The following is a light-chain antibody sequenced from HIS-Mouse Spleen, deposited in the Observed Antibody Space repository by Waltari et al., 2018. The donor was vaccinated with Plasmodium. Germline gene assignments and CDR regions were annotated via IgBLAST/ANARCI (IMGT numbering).Light chain of an antibody. CDR2: GAS. J-gene: IGKJ3*01. Sequence: EIVMTQSPATLPVSPGERATLSCRASQCVSSNLAWYQQKPGQAPRLLIYGASTRATGIPARFSGSGSGTEFTLTISSLQSEDFAVYYCQQYNNWSFTFGPGTKVDIK. CDR1: QCVSSN. V-gene: IGKV3-15*01. CDR3: QQYNNWSFT.